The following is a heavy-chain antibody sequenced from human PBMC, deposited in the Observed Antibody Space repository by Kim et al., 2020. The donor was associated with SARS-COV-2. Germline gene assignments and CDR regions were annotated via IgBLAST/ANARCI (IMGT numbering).Heavy chain of an antibody. CDR3: ARSVRGYSGYDLEFDP. D-gene: IGHD5-12*01. Sequence: SFQGHVTISADKSISTAYLQWSSLKASDTAMYYCARSVRGYSGYDLEFDPWGQGTLVTVSS. V-gene: IGHV5-10-1*01. J-gene: IGHJ5*02.